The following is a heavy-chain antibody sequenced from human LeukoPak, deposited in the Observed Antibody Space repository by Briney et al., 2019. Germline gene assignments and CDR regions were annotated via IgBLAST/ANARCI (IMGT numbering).Heavy chain of an antibody. CDR1: GFTFSSYW. D-gene: IGHD1-14*01. V-gene: IGHV3-7*03. J-gene: IGHJ3*02. CDR3: ARDMSPWETRNPDAFDI. Sequence: PGGSLRLSCAASGFTFSSYWMSWVRQAPGKGLEWVANIKQDGSEKYYVDSVKGRFTISRDNAKNSLYLHMNSLRAEDTAVYYCARDMSPWETRNPDAFDIWGQGTMVTVSS. CDR2: IKQDGSEK.